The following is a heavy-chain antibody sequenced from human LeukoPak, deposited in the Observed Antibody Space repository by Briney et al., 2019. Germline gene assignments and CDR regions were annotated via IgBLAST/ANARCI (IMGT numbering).Heavy chain of an antibody. J-gene: IGHJ4*02. Sequence: SETLSLTCAVYGESFSSYYWSWIRQPPGKGLEWIREINHSGNTNYNPSLKSRVTISVDTSKNQFSLKLSSVTAADTAVYYCARVDGDGYNIPDYWGQGTLVTVSS. CDR3: ARVDGDGYNIPDY. V-gene: IGHV4-34*01. D-gene: IGHD5-24*01. CDR1: GESFSSYY. CDR2: INHSGNT.